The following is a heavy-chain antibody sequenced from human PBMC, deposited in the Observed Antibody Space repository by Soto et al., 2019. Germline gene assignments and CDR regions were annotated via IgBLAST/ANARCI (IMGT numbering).Heavy chain of an antibody. CDR1: GYTFNSFW. Sequence: GESLKISCQGSGYTFNSFWIGWVRQMPGEGLEWMGLMFPWTSDTRYSPSFQGHVSISVDRSTGTGYLQWNTLRASDTAMYYCVTTRDGTTYFPQWGQGTPVTGTS. CDR3: VTTRDGTTYFPQ. CDR2: MFPWTSDT. D-gene: IGHD1-7*01. J-gene: IGHJ4*02. V-gene: IGHV5-51*01.